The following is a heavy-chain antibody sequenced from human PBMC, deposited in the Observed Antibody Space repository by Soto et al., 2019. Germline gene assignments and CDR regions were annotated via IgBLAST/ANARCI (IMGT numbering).Heavy chain of an antibody. V-gene: IGHV4-59*01. CDR3: AAGEASSRNLAPYYLDF. CDR2: IHYSGTT. Sequence: LSLTCTVSGGSLRNYFWTWIRQPPGKGLEWIGYIHYSGTTSFFPSYNPSLRSRVTISEDTSKNQFSLKLLSVTTADTAVYFCAAGEASSRNLAPYYLDFWGQGTLVTVSS. D-gene: IGHD6-13*01. J-gene: IGHJ4*02. CDR1: GGSLRNYF.